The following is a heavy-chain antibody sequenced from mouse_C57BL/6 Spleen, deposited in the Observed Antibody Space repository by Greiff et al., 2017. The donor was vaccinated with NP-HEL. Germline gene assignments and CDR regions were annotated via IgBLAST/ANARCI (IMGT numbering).Heavy chain of an antibody. CDR2: IWRGGST. CDR1: GFSLTSYG. D-gene: IGHD3-2*02. CDR3: AKTAQATYYAMDY. Sequence: VKLMESGPGLVQPSQSLSITCTVSGFSLTSYGVHWVRQSPGKGLEWLGVIWRGGSTDYNAAFMSRLSITKDNSKSQVFFKMNSLQADDTAIYYCAKTAQATYYAMDYWGQGTSVTVSS. V-gene: IGHV2-5*01. J-gene: IGHJ4*01.